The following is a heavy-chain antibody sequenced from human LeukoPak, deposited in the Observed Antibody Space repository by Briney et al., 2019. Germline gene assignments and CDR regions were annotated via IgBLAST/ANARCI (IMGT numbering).Heavy chain of an antibody. CDR3: ARGLQLLGIWFDP. CDR2: MNPNSGNT. CDR1: GYTFTGYS. Sequence: SVKFSCKASGYTFTGYSMPWVRQAPGQGLEWMGWMNPNSGNTGYAQKFQGRVTMTRNTSISTAYMELSSLRSEDTAVYYCARGLQLLGIWFDPWGQGTLVTVPS. V-gene: IGHV1-8*02. D-gene: IGHD2-2*01. J-gene: IGHJ5*02.